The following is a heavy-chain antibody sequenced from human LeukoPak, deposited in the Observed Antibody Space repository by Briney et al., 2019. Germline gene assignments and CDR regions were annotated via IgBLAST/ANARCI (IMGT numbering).Heavy chain of an antibody. CDR2: VYYSGST. CDR1: GGSINNYY. V-gene: IGHV4-59*01. D-gene: IGHD6-19*01. CDR3: ARDSRYSSGRAFDN. J-gene: IGHJ4*02. Sequence: PSETLSLTCIVSGGSINNYYWSWIRQPPGKGVEWIGYVYYSGSTNYNPSLKSRVTISVDSSKTQFSLKLRSVTAADTAVYFCARDSRYSSGRAFDNWGQGTLVTVSS.